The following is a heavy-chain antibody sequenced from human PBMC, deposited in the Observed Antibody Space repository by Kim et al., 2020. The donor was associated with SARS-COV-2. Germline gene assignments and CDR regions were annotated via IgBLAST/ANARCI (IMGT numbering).Heavy chain of an antibody. Sequence: GGSLRLSCGASGFTFSSYTMSWIRQAPGKGLEWVSSIADGGYSTYYADSVKGRFTISRDNSKNTLYLQMNSLRAEDTAIYYCAKNTTDWASSYYGMDVWGRGTTVTVSS. CDR1: GFTFSSYT. CDR2: IADGGYST. D-gene: IGHD3-9*01. V-gene: IGHV3-23*01. J-gene: IGHJ6*02. CDR3: AKNTTDWASSYYGMDV.